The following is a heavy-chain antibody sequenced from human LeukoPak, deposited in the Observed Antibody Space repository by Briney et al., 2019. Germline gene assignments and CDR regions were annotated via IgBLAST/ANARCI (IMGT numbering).Heavy chain of an antibody. J-gene: IGHJ4*02. CDR2: INNAGDST. Sequence: GGSLRLSCAASGFTFTNYAMSWVRQAPGKGLEWVSAINNAGDSTYYADSVKGRFTISRDNSKNTLYLQMNSLRAEDTAVYYCAKEDTAMVPTDYWGQGTLVTVSS. D-gene: IGHD5-18*01. CDR3: AKEDTAMVPTDY. CDR1: GFTFTNYA. V-gene: IGHV3-23*01.